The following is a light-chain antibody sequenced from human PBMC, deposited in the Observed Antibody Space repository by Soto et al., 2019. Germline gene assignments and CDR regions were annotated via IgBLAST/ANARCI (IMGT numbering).Light chain of an antibody. CDR3: QQRTKWPLT. CDR2: DAS. V-gene: IGKV3-11*01. CDR1: QSIITY. J-gene: IGKJ4*01. Sequence: EIVLTQSPATLSLSPGERATLSCRASQSIITYLAWYQQKPGQAPRLLIYDASNRATGIPARFSGSGSGTDFTLTISSLEPEDFAVYFCQQRTKWPLTFGGGTKVEIK.